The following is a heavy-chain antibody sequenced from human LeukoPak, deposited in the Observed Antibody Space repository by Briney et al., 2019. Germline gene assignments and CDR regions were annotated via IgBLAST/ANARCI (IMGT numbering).Heavy chain of an antibody. Sequence: ASVKVSCKASGYTFTSYGISWVRQAPGQGLEWMGWINPNSGGTNYAQKFQGRVTMTRDTSISTAYMELSRLRSDDTAVYYCAAGGSYYASFVWFDPWGQGTLVTVSS. CDR3: AAGGSYYASFVWFDP. V-gene: IGHV1-2*02. J-gene: IGHJ5*02. CDR2: INPNSGGT. D-gene: IGHD1-26*01. CDR1: GYTFTSYG.